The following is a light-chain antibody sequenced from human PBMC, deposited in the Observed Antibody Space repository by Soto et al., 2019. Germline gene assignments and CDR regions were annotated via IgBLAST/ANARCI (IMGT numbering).Light chain of an antibody. J-gene: IGKJ1*01. CDR1: QSISSN. V-gene: IGKV1-39*01. CDR2: AAS. Sequence: DIQMTQSPSSLSASVGDRVTITCRASQSISSNLNWYQQKPGKAPKVLIYAASNLQSGVPSTFSGSGSGTDFTLTISSLQPEDFATYYCQQSHSIPWTFGQGTKVDIK. CDR3: QQSHSIPWT.